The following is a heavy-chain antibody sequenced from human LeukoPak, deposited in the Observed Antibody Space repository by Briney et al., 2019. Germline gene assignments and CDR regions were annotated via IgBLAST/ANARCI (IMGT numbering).Heavy chain of an antibody. D-gene: IGHD3-3*01. CDR1: GFTVSGNY. Sequence: PGGSLRLSCAASGFTVSGNYMSWVRQAPGKGLEWVSIIYSGDSTYYADSVKGRFTISRDNSKNTLYLQMNSLRAEDTAVYYCARVFWEKDGFIGAIDIWGQGTTVTVSS. CDR2: IYSGDST. J-gene: IGHJ3*02. CDR3: ARVFWEKDGFIGAIDI. V-gene: IGHV3-66*01.